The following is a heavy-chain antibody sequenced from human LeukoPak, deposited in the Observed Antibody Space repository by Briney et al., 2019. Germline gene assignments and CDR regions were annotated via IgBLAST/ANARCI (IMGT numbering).Heavy chain of an antibody. J-gene: IGHJ4*02. CDR1: GYTFTNYY. Sequence: EASVTVSYKASGYTFTNYYMHWVRQAPGQGLEWMGIINPSVGSTTYAQEFQGRVTMTRDTSTSTVYMELSSLRSEDTAVYYCARLLGATTSTHFDYWGQGTLVTVSS. CDR2: INPSVGST. CDR3: ARLLGATTSTHFDY. V-gene: IGHV1-46*01. D-gene: IGHD1-26*01.